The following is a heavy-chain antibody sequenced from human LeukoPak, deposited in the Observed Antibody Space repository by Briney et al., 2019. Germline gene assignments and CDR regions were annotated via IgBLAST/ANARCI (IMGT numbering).Heavy chain of an antibody. CDR2: ISSDGSNE. CDR3: AKGVSTNSWYYTAGHFDY. D-gene: IGHD6-13*01. J-gene: IGHJ4*02. Sequence: PGGSLRLSCAASGFTFSSYGMHWVRQAPGKGLDWVAVISSDGSNEYCADSVKGRFTISRDNSKNTLYLQMNGLRVEDTAVYYCAKGVSTNSWYYTAGHFDYWGQGTLVTVSS. V-gene: IGHV3-30*18. CDR1: GFTFSSYG.